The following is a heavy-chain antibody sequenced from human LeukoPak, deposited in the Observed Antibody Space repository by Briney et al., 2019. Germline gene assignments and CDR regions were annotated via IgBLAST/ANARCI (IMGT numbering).Heavy chain of an antibody. D-gene: IGHD3-22*01. Sequence: GGSLRLSCAASGFTFSSYSMNWVRQAPGKGLEWVANIKQDGSEKYYVDSVKGRFTISRDNTKNSLYLQMNSLRAEDTAVYYCAGMKVGYWGQGTLVTVSS. CDR3: AGMKVGY. J-gene: IGHJ4*02. CDR2: IKQDGSEK. CDR1: GFTFSSYS. V-gene: IGHV3-7*01.